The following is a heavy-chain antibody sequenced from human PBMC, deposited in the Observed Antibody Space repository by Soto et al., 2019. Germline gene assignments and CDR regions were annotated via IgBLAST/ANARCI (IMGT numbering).Heavy chain of an antibody. CDR1: GFTFTRYS. CDR2: ISSTTNYI. Sequence: KAGGSLRLSCAASGFTFTRYSMNWVRQAPGKGLEGVSSISSTTNYIYYADSMKGRFTVSRDNAKNSVYLDMNSLSAEDTAVYYCARESEDLTSNFDYWGQGTLVTVSS. V-gene: IGHV3-21*01. J-gene: IGHJ4*02. CDR3: ARESEDLTSNFDY.